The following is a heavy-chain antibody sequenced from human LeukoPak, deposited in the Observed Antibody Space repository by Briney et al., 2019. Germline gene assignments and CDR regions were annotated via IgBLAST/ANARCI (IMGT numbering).Heavy chain of an antibody. V-gene: IGHV1-46*01. D-gene: IGHD2-15*01. Sequence: GASVKVSCKASGYTFTSYFMHWVRQAPGQGLEWMGLINPSGGSTRYAQKFQGRVTMTRDMSTSTVYMELSSLRSEDTAVYYCARGVRRCSGGSCYLPVFDYWGQGTLVTVSS. CDR3: ARGVRRCSGGSCYLPVFDY. CDR1: GYTFTSYF. CDR2: INPSGGST. J-gene: IGHJ4*02.